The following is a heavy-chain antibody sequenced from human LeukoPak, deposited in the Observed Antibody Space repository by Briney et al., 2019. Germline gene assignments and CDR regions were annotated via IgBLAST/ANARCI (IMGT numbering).Heavy chain of an antibody. Sequence: PSETLSLTCAVYGGSFSGYYWSWIRQPPGKGLEWIGEINHSGGTNYNPSLKSRVTISVDTSKNQFSLKLSSVTAADTAVYYCARGRSLRPVPAAYFLWFDPWGQGTLVTVSS. V-gene: IGHV4-34*01. CDR3: ARGRSLRPVPAAYFLWFDP. J-gene: IGHJ5*02. D-gene: IGHD2-2*01. CDR2: INHSGGT. CDR1: GGSFSGYY.